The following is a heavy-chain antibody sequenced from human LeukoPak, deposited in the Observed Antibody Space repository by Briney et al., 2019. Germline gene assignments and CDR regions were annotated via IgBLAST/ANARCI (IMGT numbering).Heavy chain of an antibody. CDR1: GFTFDDYG. D-gene: IGHD6-13*01. Sequence: GRSLRLSCAASGFTFDDYGMHWVRQAPGKGLEWVSGISWNRGSIGYADSVKGRFTISRDTAKNSLYLQMNSLRAEDTAFYCAKGGAAADNYWYFDLWGRGTLVTVSS. CDR2: ISWNRGSI. V-gene: IGHV3-9*01. J-gene: IGHJ2*01. CDR3: AKGGAAADNYWYFDL.